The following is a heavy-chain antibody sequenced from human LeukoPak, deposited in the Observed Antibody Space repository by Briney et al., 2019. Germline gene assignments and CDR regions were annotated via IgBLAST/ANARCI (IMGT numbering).Heavy chain of an antibody. D-gene: IGHD2-15*01. CDR3: AASGLPLLEEYYYMGV. J-gene: IGHJ6*03. CDR2: IYTSGST. CDR1: GGSISSGSYY. V-gene: IGHV4-61*02. Sequence: SETLSLTCTVSGGSISSGSYYWSWIRQPAGKGLEWIGRIYTSGSTNYNPSLKSRVTISVDTSKNQFSLKLSSVTAADTAVYYCAASGLPLLEEYYYMGVWGKGTTVTVSS.